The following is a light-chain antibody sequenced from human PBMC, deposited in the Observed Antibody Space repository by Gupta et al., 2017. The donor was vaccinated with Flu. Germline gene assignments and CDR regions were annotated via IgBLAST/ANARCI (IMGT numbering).Light chain of an antibody. V-gene: IGKV1-12*01. J-gene: IGKJ3*01. CDR2: AAS. CDR3: QQDNSFPRT. CDR1: QGISSW. Sequence: DIQMTQSPSSVSASVGDRVTITCRASQGISSWLAWYQQKPGQAPKLLIYAASRGQSGVPSRFSGSGSGTDFTLTISIRHPEDFANYYCQQDNSFPRTFGHGTKVDIK.